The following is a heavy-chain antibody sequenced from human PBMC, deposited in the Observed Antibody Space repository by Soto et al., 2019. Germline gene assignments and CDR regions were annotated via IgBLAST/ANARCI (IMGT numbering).Heavy chain of an antibody. D-gene: IGHD6-6*01. Sequence: PGGSLRLSCAASGFTFSSYGMHWVRQAPGKGLEWVAVIWYDGSNKYYADSVKGRFTISRDNSKNTLYLQMNSLRAEDTAVYYCARDHSSSSGLDYWGQGTLVTVSS. J-gene: IGHJ4*02. CDR3: ARDHSSSSGLDY. CDR2: IWYDGSNK. CDR1: GFTFSSYG. V-gene: IGHV3-33*01.